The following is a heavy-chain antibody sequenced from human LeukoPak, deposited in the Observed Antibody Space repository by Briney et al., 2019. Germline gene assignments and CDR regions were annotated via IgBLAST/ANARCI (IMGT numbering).Heavy chain of an antibody. D-gene: IGHD6-13*01. V-gene: IGHV4-34*01. CDR1: GGSFSGYY. CDR2: INHSGST. Sequence: PSETLSLTCAVYGGSFSGYYWSWIRQPPGKGLEWIGEINHSGSTNYNPSLKSRVTISVDTSKNQFSLKLSSVTAADTAVYYCARHARRSSSWYSYWGQGTLVTVSS. J-gene: IGHJ4*02. CDR3: ARHARRSSSWYSY.